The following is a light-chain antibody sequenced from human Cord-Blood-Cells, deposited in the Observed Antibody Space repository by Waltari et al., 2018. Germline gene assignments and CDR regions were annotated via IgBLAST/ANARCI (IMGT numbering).Light chain of an antibody. J-gene: IGLJ2*01. Sequence: QSALTQPASVSGSPGQSITLSCTGTSSAVGRYNLVSWYQQHPGKAPKLMIYEGSKRPSGVSNRFSGSKSGNTASLTISGLQAEDEADYYCCSYAGSSTFVVFGGGTKLTVL. V-gene: IGLV2-23*03. CDR3: CSYAGSSTFVV. CDR2: EGS. CDR1: SSAVGRYNL.